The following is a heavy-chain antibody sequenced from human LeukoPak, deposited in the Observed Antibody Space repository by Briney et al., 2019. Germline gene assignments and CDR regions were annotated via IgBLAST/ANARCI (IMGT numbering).Heavy chain of an antibody. J-gene: IGHJ4*02. Sequence: GGSLRLSCAASGFTFSNYAMTWVRQAPGKGLEWVSSINPVYYADSVKGRFTISRDNAKNSLYLQMNSLRAEDTAVYYCARVKIPAASLDYWGQGTLVTVSS. D-gene: IGHD2-2*01. V-gene: IGHV3-69-1*01. CDR1: GFTFSNYA. CDR2: INPV. CDR3: ARVKIPAASLDY.